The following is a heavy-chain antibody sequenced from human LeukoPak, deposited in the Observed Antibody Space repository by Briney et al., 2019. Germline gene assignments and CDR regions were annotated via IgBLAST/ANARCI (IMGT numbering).Heavy chain of an antibody. CDR1: GYIFTSYW. Sequence: GESLRISCKGSGYIFTSYWISWVRQMPGKGLEWMGRIDPSDSYTNYSPSFQGHVTISADKSISTAYLQWSSLKASDTAMYYCARSMVRGVIIDNWFDPWGQGTLVTVSS. V-gene: IGHV5-10-1*01. D-gene: IGHD3-10*01. CDR2: IDPSDSYT. J-gene: IGHJ5*02. CDR3: ARSMVRGVIIDNWFDP.